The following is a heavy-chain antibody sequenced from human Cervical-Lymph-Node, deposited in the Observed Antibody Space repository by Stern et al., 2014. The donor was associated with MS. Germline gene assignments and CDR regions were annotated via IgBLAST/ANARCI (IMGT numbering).Heavy chain of an antibody. Sequence: VQLVESGAEVKKPGSSVKLSCQASGDSLSHFAITWVRQAPGRGFEWMGRIIPISGPADDAQKFQGRVTIRADESMKTVNMELSSLRSEDTAVYYCARGGRLADRPLWDAFDLWGQGTLVTVSS. V-gene: IGHV1-69*15. CDR3: ARGGRLADRPLWDAFDL. J-gene: IGHJ3*01. CDR1: GDSLSHFA. D-gene: IGHD1-26*01. CDR2: IIPISGPA.